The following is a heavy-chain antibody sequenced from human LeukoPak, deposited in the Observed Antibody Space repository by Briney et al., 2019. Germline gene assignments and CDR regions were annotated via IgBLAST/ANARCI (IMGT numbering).Heavy chain of an antibody. Sequence: SETLSLTCTVSGGSISSYYWSWIRQPPGKGLEWIGYIYYSGSNNYNPSLKSRVTISVDTSKNQFSLKLSSVTAADTAVYYCAREGGGRYCSGGSCYQPMDVWGKGTTVTVSS. CDR3: AREGGGRYCSGGSCYQPMDV. J-gene: IGHJ6*03. CDR1: GGSISSYY. D-gene: IGHD2-15*01. CDR2: IYYSGSN. V-gene: IGHV4-59*01.